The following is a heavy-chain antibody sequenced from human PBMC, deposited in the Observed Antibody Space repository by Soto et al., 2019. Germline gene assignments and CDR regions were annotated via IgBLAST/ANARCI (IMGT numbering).Heavy chain of an antibody. CDR2: ISYDGSNK. Sequence: GGSLRLSCAASGFTFSSYAMHWVRQAPGKGLEWVAVISYDGSNKYYADSVKGRFTISRDNSKNTLYLQMNSLRAEDTAVYYCARDGDIVVVVAATLGTLDYWRQGTLVTVSS. D-gene: IGHD2-15*01. CDR1: GFTFSSYA. J-gene: IGHJ4*02. V-gene: IGHV3-30-3*01. CDR3: ARDGDIVVVVAATLGTLDY.